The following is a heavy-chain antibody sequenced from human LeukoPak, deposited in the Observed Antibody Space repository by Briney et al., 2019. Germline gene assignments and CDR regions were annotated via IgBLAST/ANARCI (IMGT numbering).Heavy chain of an antibody. CDR1: GGSISSYY. Sequence: PSETLSLTCTVSGGSISSYYWSWIRQPPGKGLEWIGYIYYSGSTYYNPSLKSRVTISVDTSKNQFSLKLSSVTAADTAVYYCARADYYDSSGYYPDAFDIWGQGTMVTVSS. J-gene: IGHJ3*02. CDR2: IYYSGST. V-gene: IGHV4-59*12. CDR3: ARADYYDSSGYYPDAFDI. D-gene: IGHD3-22*01.